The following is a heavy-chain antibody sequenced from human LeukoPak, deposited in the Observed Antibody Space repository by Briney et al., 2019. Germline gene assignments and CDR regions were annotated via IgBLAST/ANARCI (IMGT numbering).Heavy chain of an antibody. J-gene: IGHJ4*02. D-gene: IGHD6-6*01. CDR2: ISGSGGST. CDR1: GFTFSSYA. CDR3: ARGSSSGHYFDY. V-gene: IGHV3-23*01. Sequence: GGSLRLSCAASGFTFSSYAMSWVRQAPGKGLEWVSVISGSGGSTYYADSVKGRFTISRDNSKNTLYLQMNSLRAEDTAVYYCARGSSSGHYFDYWGQGTLVTVSS.